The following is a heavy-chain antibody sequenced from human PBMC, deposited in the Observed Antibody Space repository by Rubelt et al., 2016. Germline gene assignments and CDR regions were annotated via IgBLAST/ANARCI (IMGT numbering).Heavy chain of an antibody. V-gene: IGHV3-33*01. D-gene: IGHD2/OR15-2a*01. Sequence: QVQMVESGGGVVQPGRSLRLSCAASGFTFRNYGLHWVRQAPGKGLEWVAVIWYDGSIIYYAESVKGRFSISRENYHDTLYLQMDSLRAEDTAMYYGARGAGNPQYYVDYWGQGTLVTVSS. CDR3: ARGAGNPQYYVDY. CDR2: IWYDGSII. CDR1: GFTFRNYG. J-gene: IGHJ4*02.